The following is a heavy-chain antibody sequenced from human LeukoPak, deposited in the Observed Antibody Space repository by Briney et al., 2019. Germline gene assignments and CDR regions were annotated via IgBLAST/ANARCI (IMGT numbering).Heavy chain of an antibody. D-gene: IGHD4-17*01. CDR2: VKQDGSEI. J-gene: IGHJ3*02. CDR1: GFTFSSYW. Sequence: GGSLRLSCAASGFTFSSYWMSWVRQAPGKGLEWVANVKQDGSEIYYVDSVKGRFTISRDNAKNSLYLQMNSLRAEDTAVYYCARDADYGDYSDSAFDIWGQGTMVTVSS. CDR3: ARDADYGDYSDSAFDI. V-gene: IGHV3-7*01.